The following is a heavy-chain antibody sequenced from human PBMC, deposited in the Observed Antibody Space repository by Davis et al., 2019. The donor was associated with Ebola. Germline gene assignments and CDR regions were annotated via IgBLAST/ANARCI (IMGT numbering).Heavy chain of an antibody. J-gene: IGHJ6*04. Sequence: GGSLRLSCAASGFTFSDYYMSWIRQAPGRGLEWVSYISSSGGTIYYADSVKGRFTISRDNAKNSLCLQMNSLRAEDTAVYYCARDDYDFWGGYSPVYYYGMDVWGKGTTVTVSS. V-gene: IGHV3-11*04. D-gene: IGHD3-3*01. CDR3: ARDDYDFWGGYSPVYYYGMDV. CDR2: ISSSGGTI. CDR1: GFTFSDYY.